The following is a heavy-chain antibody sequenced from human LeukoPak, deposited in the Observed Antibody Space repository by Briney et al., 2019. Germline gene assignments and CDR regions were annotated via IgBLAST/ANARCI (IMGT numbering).Heavy chain of an antibody. CDR2: IYTSGST. D-gene: IGHD2-15*01. CDR3: ARDPIFYCSGGSCYSNWFDP. V-gene: IGHV4-4*07. J-gene: IGHJ5*02. Sequence: PSETLSLTCTVSGGSISSYYRSWIRQPAGKGLEWIGRIYTSGSTNYNPSLKSRVTMSVDTSKNQFSLKLSSVTAADTAVYYCARDPIFYCSGGSCYSNWFDPWGQGTLVTVSS. CDR1: GGSISSYY.